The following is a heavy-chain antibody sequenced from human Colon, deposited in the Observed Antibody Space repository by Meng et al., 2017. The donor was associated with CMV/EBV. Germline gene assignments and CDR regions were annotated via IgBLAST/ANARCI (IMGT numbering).Heavy chain of an antibody. CDR1: GDSISHNY. J-gene: IGHJ5*02. Sequence: SETLSLTCSVSGDSISHNYWHWIRQSPGKGLEWIGYIIFTGNTDYNPSLRSRLTVSVDTSKNQFSLRLMSVTAADTAVYYCARGYWWGSPWGQGTLVTVSS. CDR3: ARGYWWGSP. CDR2: IIFTGNT. V-gene: IGHV4-59*01. D-gene: IGHD2-8*02.